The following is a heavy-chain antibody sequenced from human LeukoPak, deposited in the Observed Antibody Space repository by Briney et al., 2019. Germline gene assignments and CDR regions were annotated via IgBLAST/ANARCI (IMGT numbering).Heavy chain of an antibody. D-gene: IGHD3-10*01. Sequence: SETLSLTCTVSGYSISSGYYWGWIRQPPGKGLEWIGSIYHSGSTYYNPSLKSRVTISVDTSKIQFSLKLSSVTAADTAVYYCARAGALSSEFDYWGQGTLVTVSS. CDR2: IYHSGST. CDR1: GYSISSGYY. CDR3: ARAGALSSEFDY. V-gene: IGHV4-38-2*02. J-gene: IGHJ4*02.